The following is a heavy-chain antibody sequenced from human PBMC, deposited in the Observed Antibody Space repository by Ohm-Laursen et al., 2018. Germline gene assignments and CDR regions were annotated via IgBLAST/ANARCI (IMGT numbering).Heavy chain of an antibody. Sequence: SLRLSCAASGFTFKSYNMDWVRQAPGKGLEWISYISSGSVTIHYADSVRGRFTISRDNAKDSLFLQMNSLRAEDTAVYYCARDSSGSGGDSDYWGQGTLVTVSS. CDR3: ARDSSGSGGDSDY. CDR1: GFTFKSYN. V-gene: IGHV3-48*04. J-gene: IGHJ4*02. D-gene: IGHD3-10*01. CDR2: ISSGSVTI.